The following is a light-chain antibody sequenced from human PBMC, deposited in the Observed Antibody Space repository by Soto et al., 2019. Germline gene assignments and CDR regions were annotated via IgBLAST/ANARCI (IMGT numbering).Light chain of an antibody. J-gene: IGLJ1*01. CDR1: SGDVGGYTF. CDR3: SSYPTSSTSV. CDR2: EVS. V-gene: IGLV2-14*01. Sequence: QSMLTQPAAVSVSRGQWMTMAWTGTSGDVGGYTFVTSYQQHPDKAPKLMIYEVSNRPSGVSSRFSGSKSGNTASLTISGLQAEDEADYSCSSYPTSSTSVFRTATKVTVL.